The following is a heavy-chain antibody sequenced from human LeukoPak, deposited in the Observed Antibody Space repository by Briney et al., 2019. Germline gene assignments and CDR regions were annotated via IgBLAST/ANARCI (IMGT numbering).Heavy chain of an antibody. CDR3: ARGRHVEGNCSGGSCYFHY. D-gene: IGHD2-15*01. Sequence: SETLSLTCAVYGGSFSGYYWSWIRQPPGKGLEWIGEINHSGSTNYNPSLKSRVTISVDTSKNQFSLKPSSVTAADTAVYYCARGRHVEGNCSGGSCYFHYWGQGTLVTVSS. J-gene: IGHJ4*02. V-gene: IGHV4-34*01. CDR2: INHSGST. CDR1: GGSFSGYY.